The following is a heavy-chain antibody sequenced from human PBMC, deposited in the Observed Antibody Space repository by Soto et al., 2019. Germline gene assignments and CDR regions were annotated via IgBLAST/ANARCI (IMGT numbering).Heavy chain of an antibody. CDR3: AKGVYCSGGSCYPKDSWYFDL. D-gene: IGHD2-15*01. CDR1: GFTFSSYA. J-gene: IGHJ2*01. V-gene: IGHV3-23*01. Sequence: EVQLLESGGGLVQPGGSLRLSCAASGFTFSSYAMSWVRQAPGKGLEWVSAISGSGGSTYYADSVKGRFTISRDNSKNTLYLQMNSLRAEDTAVYYCAKGVYCSGGSCYPKDSWYFDLWGRGTLVTVSS. CDR2: ISGSGGST.